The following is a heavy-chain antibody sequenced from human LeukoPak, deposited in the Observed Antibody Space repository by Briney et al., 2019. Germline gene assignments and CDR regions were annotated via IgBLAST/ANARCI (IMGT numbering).Heavy chain of an antibody. J-gene: IGHJ4*02. Sequence: PGGSLRLSCAASGFTFSRYEMNWVRQAPGKGLEGVAYISSSGSTIYYADSVKGRFTISRDNAKNSLYLQMNSLRAEDTALYYCAKDPYYYGSGSYYKNDYWGQGTLVTVSS. CDR2: ISSSGSTI. D-gene: IGHD3-10*01. CDR3: AKDPYYYGSGSYYKNDY. CDR1: GFTFSRYE. V-gene: IGHV3-48*03.